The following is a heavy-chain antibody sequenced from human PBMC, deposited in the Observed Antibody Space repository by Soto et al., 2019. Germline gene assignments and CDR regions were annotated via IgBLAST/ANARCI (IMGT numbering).Heavy chain of an antibody. CDR1: GFTFSSYA. J-gene: IGHJ6*04. Sequence: SLRLSCAASGFTFSSYAMSWVRQAPGKGLEWVSAISGSGGSTYYADSVKGRFTISRDNSKNTLYLQMNSLRAEDTAVYYCAKFEFWSGYFHYYYYYGMDVWGEGTTVTVSS. CDR2: ISGSGGST. CDR3: AKFEFWSGYFHYYYYYGMDV. V-gene: IGHV3-23*01. D-gene: IGHD3-3*01.